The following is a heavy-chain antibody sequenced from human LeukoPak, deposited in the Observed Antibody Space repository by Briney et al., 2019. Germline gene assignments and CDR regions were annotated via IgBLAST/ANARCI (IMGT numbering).Heavy chain of an antibody. Sequence: PGRSLRLSCAASGFTFSSYAMHWVRQAPGKGLEWVAVISYDGSNKYYADSVKGRLPISRDNSKNTLYLQMNSLRAEDTAVYYCARDQAFDYWGQGTLVTVSS. CDR1: GFTFSSYA. CDR2: ISYDGSNK. V-gene: IGHV3-30-3*01. CDR3: ARDQAFDY. J-gene: IGHJ4*02.